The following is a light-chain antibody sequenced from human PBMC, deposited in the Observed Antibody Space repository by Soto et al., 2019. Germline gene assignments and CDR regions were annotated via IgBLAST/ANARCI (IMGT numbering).Light chain of an antibody. Sequence: DIQMTQSPSTLSASVGDRVTITCRASQSISSWLAWYQQKPGKAPKLLIYKASTLESGVPSNFSGSGSGTEFSLTISSLQPEGFAAYYGQQYNAYPWTFGQGTKVDVK. V-gene: IGKV1-5*03. CDR1: QSISSW. CDR3: QQYNAYPWT. J-gene: IGKJ1*01. CDR2: KAS.